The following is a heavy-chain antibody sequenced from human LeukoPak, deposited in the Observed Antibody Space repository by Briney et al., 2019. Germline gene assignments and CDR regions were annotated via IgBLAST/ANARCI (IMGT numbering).Heavy chain of an antibody. CDR2: MTYEGGYNQ. J-gene: IGHJ4*02. CDR1: GFIFSTYG. Sequence: GGSLTLSCAASGFIFSTYGMHWVRQAPGKGLEWVSFMTYEGGYNQYYAESVKGRFTISRDNSKNTLYLQMISLRLEDAAVYYCAKDKEYASGSYPIESWGQGTLVTVSS. V-gene: IGHV3-30*02. D-gene: IGHD3-10*01. CDR3: AKDKEYASGSYPIES.